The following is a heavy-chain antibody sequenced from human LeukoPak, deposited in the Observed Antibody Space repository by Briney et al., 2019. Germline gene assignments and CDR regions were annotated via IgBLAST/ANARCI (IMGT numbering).Heavy chain of an antibody. Sequence: SETLSLTCTVSGGSISSSSYYWGWIRQPPGKGLEWIGSIYHSGSTYYNPSLKIRVTISVDTSKNQFSLKLSSVTAADTAVYYCARDRLRGSSSWYWRFDPWGQGTLVTVSS. D-gene: IGHD6-13*01. CDR1: GGSISSSSYY. CDR2: IYHSGST. CDR3: ARDRLRGSSSWYWRFDP. J-gene: IGHJ5*02. V-gene: IGHV4-39*07.